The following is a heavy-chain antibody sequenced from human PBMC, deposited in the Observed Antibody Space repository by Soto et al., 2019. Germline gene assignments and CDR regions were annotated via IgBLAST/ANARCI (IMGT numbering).Heavy chain of an antibody. CDR3: ALSLYYDFWSGYFSSGADV. J-gene: IGHJ6*02. CDR2: IIPIFGTA. D-gene: IGHD3-3*01. CDR1: GGTFSSYA. V-gene: IGHV1-69*13. Sequence: GASVKVSCKASGGTFSSYAISWVRQAPGQGLEWMGGIIPIFGTANYAQKFQGRVTITADESTSTAYMELSSLRSEDTAVYYCALSLYYDFWSGYFSSGADVWGQGTTVTVSS.